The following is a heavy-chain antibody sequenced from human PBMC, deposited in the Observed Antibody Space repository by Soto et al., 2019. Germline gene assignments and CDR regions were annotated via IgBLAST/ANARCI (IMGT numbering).Heavy chain of an antibody. J-gene: IGHJ4*02. V-gene: IGHV4-4*03. Sequence: QVQLQESGPGLVKPPGTLSLTCAVSGGSISSSSWWSWVRLPPGKGLAWIGEIYHSGTTNYSPSLKSRVTMSVDKSKNQFSLKLSSVTAADTAVYYCARRGDGSGSLDYWGQGTLVTVSS. CDR2: IYHSGTT. CDR1: GGSISSSSW. CDR3: ARRGDGSGSLDY. D-gene: IGHD3-10*01.